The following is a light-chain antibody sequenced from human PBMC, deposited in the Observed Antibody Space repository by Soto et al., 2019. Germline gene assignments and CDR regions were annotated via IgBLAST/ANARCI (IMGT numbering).Light chain of an antibody. V-gene: IGKV3-11*01. Sequence: IVLTQSPATLSLSPGERATLSCRARQSVRTYLAWYQHKPGQAPRLLIYDASKRATGIPARFSGSGSGTDFTLTISSLEPEDFAVYYCQQRSTPFTFGPGTNVDIK. CDR3: QQRSTPFT. CDR2: DAS. CDR1: QSVRTY. J-gene: IGKJ3*01.